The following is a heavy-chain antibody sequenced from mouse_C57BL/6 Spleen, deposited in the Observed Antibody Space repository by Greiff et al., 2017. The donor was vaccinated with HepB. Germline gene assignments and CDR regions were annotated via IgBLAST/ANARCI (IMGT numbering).Heavy chain of an antibody. CDR2: IYPSDSET. J-gene: IGHJ1*03. CDR1: GYTFTSYW. D-gene: IGHD1-1*01. Sequence: VQLQQPGAELVRPGSSVKLSCKASGYTFTSYWMDWVKQRPGQGLEWIGNIYPSDSETHYNQKFKDKATLTVDKSSSTAYMQLSSLTSEDSAVYYCARPFHYYGSSYWYFDVWATGTTVTVSS. V-gene: IGHV1-61*01. CDR3: ARPFHYYGSSYWYFDV.